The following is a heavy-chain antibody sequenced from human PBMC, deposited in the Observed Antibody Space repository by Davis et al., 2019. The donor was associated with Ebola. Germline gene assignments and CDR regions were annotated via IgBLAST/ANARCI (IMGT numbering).Heavy chain of an antibody. CDR2: IKSKTDGGTT. CDR1: GFTFSNAW. J-gene: IGHJ6*02. CDR3: ARHNPEQLGEYGKDV. V-gene: IGHV3-15*01. Sequence: GGSLRLSCAASGFTFSNAWMSWVRQAPGKGLEWVGRIKSKTDGGTTDYAAPVKGRFTISRDDSKNTLYLQMNSLKTEDTAVYYCARHNPEQLGEYGKDVGAKGPRSPSP. D-gene: IGHD3-16*01.